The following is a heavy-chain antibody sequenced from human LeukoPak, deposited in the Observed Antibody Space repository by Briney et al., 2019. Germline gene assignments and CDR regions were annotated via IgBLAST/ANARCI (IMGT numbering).Heavy chain of an antibody. Sequence: SETLSLACTVSGGSISSYYWSWIRQPPGKGLEWIGYIYYSGSTNYNPSLKSRVTISVDTSKNQFSLKLSSVTAADTAVYYCACYGDYDYWFDPWGQGTLVTVSS. CDR1: GGSISSYY. D-gene: IGHD4-17*01. CDR2: IYYSGST. J-gene: IGHJ5*02. CDR3: ACYGDYDYWFDP. V-gene: IGHV4-59*01.